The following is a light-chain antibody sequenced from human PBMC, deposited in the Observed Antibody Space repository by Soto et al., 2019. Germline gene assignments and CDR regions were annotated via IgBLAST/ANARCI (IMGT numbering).Light chain of an antibody. Sequence: QSALTQPASVSGSPGQSITISCTGTSSDVGGYKYVSWYQQHPGKAPKVMIYDVSNRPSGVSNRFSGSKSDNTASLTISGLQAEDEADYYCSSYTSSSVYVFGTGTKVTVL. J-gene: IGLJ1*01. CDR2: DVS. CDR3: SSYTSSSVYV. V-gene: IGLV2-14*01. CDR1: SSDVGGYKY.